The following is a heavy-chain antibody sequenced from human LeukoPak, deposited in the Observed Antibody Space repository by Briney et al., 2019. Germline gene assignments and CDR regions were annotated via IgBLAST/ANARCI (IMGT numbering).Heavy chain of an antibody. J-gene: IGHJ4*02. D-gene: IGHD5-24*01. CDR3: ARSGRDGYNLNY. Sequence: AVTVCCNSSGGSFSSYDISWERQAPGQGLEWMGGIIPIFGTANYAQKFQGRVTITTDVSTSTAYMELSSLRSEDTAVYYCARSGRDGYNLNYWGQGTLVTVSS. CDR2: IIPIFGTA. CDR1: GGSFSSYD. V-gene: IGHV1-69*05.